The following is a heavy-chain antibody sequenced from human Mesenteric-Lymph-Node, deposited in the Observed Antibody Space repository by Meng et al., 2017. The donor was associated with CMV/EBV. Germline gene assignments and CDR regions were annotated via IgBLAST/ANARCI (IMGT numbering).Heavy chain of an antibody. CDR1: GYSFSDYW. V-gene: IGHV5-51*01. D-gene: IGHD3/OR15-3a*01. J-gene: IGHJ5*02. CDR3: ARKGRDWSNIWWFDP. CDR2: IFPGDSNI. Sequence: KVSCKGSGYSFSDYWIVWVRQMPGKGLEWMGSIFPGDSNIKYSPAFQGQVTVSADKSISAAYLQWSSLKASDTAIYYCARKGRDWSNIWWFDPWGQGTLVTVSS.